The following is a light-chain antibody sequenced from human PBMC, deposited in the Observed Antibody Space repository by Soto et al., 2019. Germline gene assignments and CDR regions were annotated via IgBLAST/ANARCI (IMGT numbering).Light chain of an antibody. J-gene: IGKJ4*01. V-gene: IGKV3-15*01. CDR3: QQYNNWPLT. CDR2: GAS. Sequence: EVVMTQSPATPSVSPGERATLSCRASQSVTSRLAWYQQKPGQAPRLLIYGASARATGIPARFSGSGSGTEFTLTINSLQSEDFAVYYCQQYNNWPLTFGGGTKVDIK. CDR1: QSVTSR.